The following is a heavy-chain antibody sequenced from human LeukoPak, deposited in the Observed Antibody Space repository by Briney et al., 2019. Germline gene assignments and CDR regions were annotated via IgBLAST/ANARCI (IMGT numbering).Heavy chain of an antibody. J-gene: IGHJ4*02. D-gene: IGHD3-3*02. CDR3: ARFSRRYFDY. CDR2: INPNSGGT. V-gene: IGHV1-2*02. Sequence: ASVEVSCKASGYTFTSYGISWVRQAPGQGLEWMGWINPNSGGTNYAQKFQGRVTMTRDTSISTAYMELSRLRSDDTAVYYCARFSRRYFDYWGQGTLVTVSS. CDR1: GYTFTSYG.